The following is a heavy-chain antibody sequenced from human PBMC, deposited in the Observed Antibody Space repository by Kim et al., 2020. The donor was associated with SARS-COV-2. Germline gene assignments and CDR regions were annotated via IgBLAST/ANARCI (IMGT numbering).Heavy chain of an antibody. D-gene: IGHD3-22*01. V-gene: IGHV3-30*07. Sequence: ADTVKGRLILSRDHSQNTLYLQMNSLRAEDTAVYYCATVVFYYDAGYFKNWGQGTLVIVSS. J-gene: IGHJ1*01. CDR3: ATVVFYYDAGYFKN.